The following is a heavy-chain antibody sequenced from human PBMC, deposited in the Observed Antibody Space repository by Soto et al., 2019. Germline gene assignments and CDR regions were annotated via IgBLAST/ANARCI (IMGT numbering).Heavy chain of an antibody. J-gene: IGHJ4*02. Sequence: QERLVQSGAEVRKPGSSVKVSCKVTGGTSTRYAINWVRQAPGQGLEWMGGIVPMFGTSKYAQKFQGRVTITADTSTNIAYMELRSLRSENTDVYYCNSVSEYDFWSGYLWGQGTLVSVSS. CDR3: NSVSEYDFWSGYL. D-gene: IGHD3-3*01. CDR2: IVPMFGTS. V-gene: IGHV1-69*06. CDR1: GGTSTRYA.